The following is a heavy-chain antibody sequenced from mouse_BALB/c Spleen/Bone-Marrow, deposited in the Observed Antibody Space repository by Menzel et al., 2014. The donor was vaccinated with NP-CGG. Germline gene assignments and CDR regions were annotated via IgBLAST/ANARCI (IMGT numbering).Heavy chain of an antibody. CDR3: TRDGSPFAY. D-gene: IGHD2-3*01. J-gene: IGHJ3*01. CDR2: IYPSDSYT. V-gene: IGHV1-69*02. Sequence: QVQLQQPGAELVRPGASVKLSCKASGYTFTSYWINWVKQRPGQGLEWIGNIYPSDSYTNYNQKFKDKATLIVDKSSSTAYMQLSSPTSEDSAVYYCTRDGSPFAYWGQGTLVTVT. CDR1: GYTFTSYW.